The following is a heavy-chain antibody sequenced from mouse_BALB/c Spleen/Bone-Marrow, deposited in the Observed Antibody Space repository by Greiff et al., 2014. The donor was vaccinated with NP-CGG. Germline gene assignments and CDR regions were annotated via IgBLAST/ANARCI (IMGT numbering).Heavy chain of an antibody. J-gene: IGHJ3*01. CDR2: IDPENGNT. D-gene: IGHD2-3*01. CDR3: APIYDGYYVAWFAY. CDR1: GFNIKDYY. V-gene: IGHV14-1*02. Sequence: VHVKQSGAEFVRPGALVKLSCKASGFNIKDYYMHWVKQRPEQGLEWIGWIDPENGNTIYDPKFQGKASITADTSPNTAYLQLSSLTSEDTAVYYCAPIYDGYYVAWFAYWGQGTLVTVSA.